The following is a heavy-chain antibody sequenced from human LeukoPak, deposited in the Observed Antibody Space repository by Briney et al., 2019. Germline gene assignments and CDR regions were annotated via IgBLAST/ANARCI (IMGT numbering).Heavy chain of an antibody. J-gene: IGHJ4*02. V-gene: IGHV4-31*03. CDR3: ARGPGPADDGGGYCFDY. CDR1: GGSISSGGYY. CDR2: IYYTGST. D-gene: IGHD3-22*01. Sequence: SQTLSLTCTVSGGSISSGGYYWSWIRQHPGKGLEWIAYIYYTGSTYYNPSLKSRLTISVDTSKNHFSLRLSSMTAADTAVYYCARGPGPADDGGGYCFDYWGQGTLVTVSS.